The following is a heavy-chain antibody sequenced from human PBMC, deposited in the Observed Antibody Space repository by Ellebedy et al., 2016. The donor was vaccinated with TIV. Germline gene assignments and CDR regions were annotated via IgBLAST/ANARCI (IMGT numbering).Heavy chain of an antibody. CDR2: IYSGGNT. D-gene: IGHD3-10*01. J-gene: IGHJ4*02. CDR1: GFTVSSSY. CDR3: ARLLYYYGSGIYSHEYYFDY. V-gene: IGHV3-66*04. Sequence: GESLKISCAASGFTVSSSYMSWVRQAPGKGLEWVSVIYSGGNTYYADSVRGRFTISRDNSKNTLYLQMNSLRVEDTAVYYCARLLYYYGSGIYSHEYYFDYWGQGTLVTVSS.